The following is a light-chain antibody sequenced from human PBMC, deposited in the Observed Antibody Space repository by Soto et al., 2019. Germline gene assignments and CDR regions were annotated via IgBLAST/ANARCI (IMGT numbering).Light chain of an antibody. CDR1: QNIDSY. CDR3: QQRSNWPPTWT. Sequence: EIVLTQSPATLSLSPGERATLSCRASQNIDSYLAWYQQKPGQAPRLLLYEASNRPTGIPSRFSGSGSGTDFTLTISSLEPEDFAVYDCQQRSNWPPTWTFGQGTKVEIK. CDR2: EAS. J-gene: IGKJ1*01. V-gene: IGKV3-11*01.